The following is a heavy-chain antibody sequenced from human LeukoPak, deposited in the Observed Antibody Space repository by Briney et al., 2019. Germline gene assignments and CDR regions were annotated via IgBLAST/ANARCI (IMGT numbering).Heavy chain of an antibody. CDR2: ISSSGSTI. D-gene: IGHD1-26*01. Sequence: PGGSLRLSCAASGFTFSDYYMSWIRQAPGKGLEWVSYISSSGSTIYYADSVKGRFTISRDNAKNSLYLQMDSLRAEDTAVYYCARDPIVGAFAYFDYWGQGTLVTVSS. J-gene: IGHJ4*02. V-gene: IGHV3-11*01. CDR3: ARDPIVGAFAYFDY. CDR1: GFTFSDYY.